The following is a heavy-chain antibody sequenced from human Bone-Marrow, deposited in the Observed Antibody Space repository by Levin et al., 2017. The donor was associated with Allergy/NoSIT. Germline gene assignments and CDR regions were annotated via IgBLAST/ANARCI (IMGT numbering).Heavy chain of an antibody. V-gene: IGHV5-10-1*01. Sequence: GESLKISCKGSGYNFANYWIAWVRQMPGKGLEWMGRIDPSDSYTNYSPSFQGHVTISADKSINTAYLQWNTLKASDTAMYFCARHFCGGTCYSQYPYFDFWGQGTLVTVSS. CDR2: IDPSDSYT. D-gene: IGHD2-15*01. CDR3: ARHFCGGTCYSQYPYFDF. J-gene: IGHJ4*02. CDR1: GYNFANYW.